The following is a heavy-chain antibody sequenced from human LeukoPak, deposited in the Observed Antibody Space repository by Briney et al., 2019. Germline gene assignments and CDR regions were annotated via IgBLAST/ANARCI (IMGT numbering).Heavy chain of an antibody. CDR3: ASSNRGYGSSWSFDY. D-gene: IGHD6-13*01. CDR1: GYTFTSYG. Sequence: LGASVKVSCKASGYTFTSYGISWVRQAPGQGLEWMGWISAYNGNTNCAQKLQGRVTMTTDTSTSTAYMELRSLRSDDTAVYYCASSNRGYGSSWSFDYWGQGTLVTVSS. CDR2: ISAYNGNT. V-gene: IGHV1-18*01. J-gene: IGHJ4*02.